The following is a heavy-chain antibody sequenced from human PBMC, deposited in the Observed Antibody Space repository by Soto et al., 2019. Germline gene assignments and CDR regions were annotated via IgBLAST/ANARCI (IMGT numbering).Heavy chain of an antibody. D-gene: IGHD2-8*01. CDR2: LYHIRTT. CDR3: VSQRTSVLTQAYFDY. V-gene: IGHV4-38-2*02. Sequence: LSLPCTVSDSSIVTSYYWGWIRQPPGGCLEWIGSLYHIRTTYYNPSLRSRATISVDTSKNQFFLQLTSLTASDTAVYFCVSQRTSVLTQAYFDYWGPGALVTVSS. CDR1: DSSIVTSYY. J-gene: IGHJ4*02.